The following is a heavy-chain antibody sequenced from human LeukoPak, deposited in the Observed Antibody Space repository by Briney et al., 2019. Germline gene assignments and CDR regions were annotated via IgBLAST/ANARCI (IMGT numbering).Heavy chain of an antibody. J-gene: IGHJ5*02. CDR3: ARWGEYSSSSDTWFDP. V-gene: IGHV4-39*01. CDR1: GGSISSSSYY. CDR2: IYYSGST. D-gene: IGHD6-6*01. Sequence: SETLSLTCTVSGGSISSSSYYWGWIRQPPGKGLEWIGSIYYSGSTYYNPSLKSRVTISVDTSKNQLSLKLSSVTAADTAVYYCARWGEYSSSSDTWFDPRGQGTLVTVSS.